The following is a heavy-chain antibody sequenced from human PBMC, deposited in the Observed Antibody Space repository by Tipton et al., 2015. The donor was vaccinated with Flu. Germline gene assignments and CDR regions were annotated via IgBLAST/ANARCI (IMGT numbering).Heavy chain of an antibody. Sequence: SLRLSCAASGFTFSSYAMSWVRQAPGKGLEWVSAISGSGGSTYYADSVKGRFTISRDNSKNTLYLQMNSLRAEDMAVYYCAKVAWSKGAGYYGMDVWGQGTTVTVSS. CDR2: ISGSGGST. J-gene: IGHJ6*01. CDR3: AKVAWSKGAGYYGMDV. V-gene: IGHV3-23*01. D-gene: IGHD3-3*01. CDR1: GFTFSSYA.